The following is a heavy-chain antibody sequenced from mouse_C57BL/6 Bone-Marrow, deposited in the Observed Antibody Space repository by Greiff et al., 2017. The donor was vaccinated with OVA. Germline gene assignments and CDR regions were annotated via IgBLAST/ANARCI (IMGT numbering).Heavy chain of an antibody. CDR1: GFSFNTYA. J-gene: IGHJ4*01. CDR2: IRSKSNNYAT. V-gene: IGHV10-1*01. D-gene: IGHD2-1*01. Sequence: EVQVVESGGGLVQPKGSLKLSCAASGFSFNTYAMNWVRQAPGKGLEWVARIRSKSNNYATYYADSVKDRFTISRDDSESMLYLQMNNLKTEDTAMYYCVRLYYGAMDYWGQGTSVTVSS. CDR3: VRLYYGAMDY.